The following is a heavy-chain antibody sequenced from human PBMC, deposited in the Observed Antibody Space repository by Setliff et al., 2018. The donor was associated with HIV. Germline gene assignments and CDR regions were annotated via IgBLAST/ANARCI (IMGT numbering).Heavy chain of an antibody. V-gene: IGHV3-48*01. D-gene: IGHD5-18*01. CDR2: ISSNGVM. CDR3: AVTSMASSFDY. Sequence: PGGSLRLSCAASGFTLSDYEINWVRQAPGKGLEWISYISSNGVMYYADSVRGRFTISRDNGKNSLYLQMNSLRAEDTAVYYCAVTSMASSFDYWGQGALVTVSS. J-gene: IGHJ4*02. CDR1: GFTLSDYE.